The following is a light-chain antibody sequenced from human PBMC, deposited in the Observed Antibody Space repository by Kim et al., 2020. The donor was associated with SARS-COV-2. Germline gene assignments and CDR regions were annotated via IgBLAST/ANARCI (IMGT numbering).Light chain of an antibody. V-gene: IGKV3-15*01. Sequence: SPGQRAARSRRASQNIGTKLAWYQQKPGQSPRLLIYDASTRASGVTDRFYGSGSGTEFTLIIGDLQSEDFAVYYCQQYDKWPPITCGQGTRLDIK. J-gene: IGKJ5*01. CDR1: QNIGTK. CDR3: QQYDKWPPIT. CDR2: DAS.